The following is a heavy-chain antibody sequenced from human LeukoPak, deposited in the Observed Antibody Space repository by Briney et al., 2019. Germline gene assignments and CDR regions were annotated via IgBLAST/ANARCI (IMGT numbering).Heavy chain of an antibody. D-gene: IGHD6-13*01. J-gene: IGHJ4*02. CDR2: INSDGSST. Sequence: GGSLRLSCAASGFTFSSYWMHWVRQAPGKGLVWVSRINSDGSSTSYADSVKGRFTISRDNAKNTLYLQMNSLRAEDTAVYYCARVASGSWAFDYWGQGTLATVSS. CDR1: GFTFSSYW. V-gene: IGHV3-74*01. CDR3: ARVASGSWAFDY.